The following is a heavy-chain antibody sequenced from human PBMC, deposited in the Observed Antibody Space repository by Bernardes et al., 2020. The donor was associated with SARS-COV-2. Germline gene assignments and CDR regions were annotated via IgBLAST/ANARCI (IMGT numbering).Heavy chain of an antibody. D-gene: IGHD2-21*02. Sequence: GGSLRLSCAASAFTFSDYYMSWIRQAPGKGLEWVSYISSSGSTTYYADSVKGRITISRDNAKNSLFLQMNSLRAEDTAVYYCAGTRMVTAINFDYWGQGTLVTVSS. CDR1: AFTFSDYY. V-gene: IGHV3-11*01. J-gene: IGHJ4*02. CDR3: AGTRMVTAINFDY. CDR2: ISSSGSTT.